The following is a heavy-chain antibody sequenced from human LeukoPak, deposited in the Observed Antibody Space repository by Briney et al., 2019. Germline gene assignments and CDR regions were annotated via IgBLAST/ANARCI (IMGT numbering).Heavy chain of an antibody. CDR2: FDPEDGET. J-gene: IGHJ6*02. V-gene: IGHV1-24*01. CDR1: GYTLTELS. D-gene: IGHD4-23*01. Sequence: ASVKVSCKVSGYTLTELSMHWVRQAPGKGLEWMGGFDPEDGETIYAQKFQGRVTMTEDTSTDTAYMELSSLRSEDTAVYYCATELRSIYGGWRAYGMYVGGQGPTVPVSS. CDR3: ATELRSIYGGWRAYGMYV.